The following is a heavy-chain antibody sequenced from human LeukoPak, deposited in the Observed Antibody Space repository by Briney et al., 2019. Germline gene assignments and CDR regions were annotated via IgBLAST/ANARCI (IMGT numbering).Heavy chain of an antibody. J-gene: IGHJ4*02. CDR1: GFTFDDYG. Sequence: GGSLRLSCAASGFTFDDYGMSWVRQAPGKGLEWVAVISYDGSNKYYADSVKGRFTISRDNSKNTLYLQMNSLRAEDTAVYYCAREERSSPKNRPYFDYWGQGTLVTVSS. CDR2: ISYDGSNK. D-gene: IGHD6-13*01. V-gene: IGHV3-30*03. CDR3: AREERSSPKNRPYFDY.